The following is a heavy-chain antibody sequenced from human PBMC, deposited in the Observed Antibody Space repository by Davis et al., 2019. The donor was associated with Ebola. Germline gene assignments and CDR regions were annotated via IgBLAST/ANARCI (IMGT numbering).Heavy chain of an antibody. D-gene: IGHD4-17*01. CDR3: ARDRGDYAPFDY. CDR1: GGSFSGYY. V-gene: IGHV4-34*01. J-gene: IGHJ4*02. CDR2: IYHSGST. Sequence: SETLSLTCAVYGGSFSGYYWSWIRQPPGKGLEWIGEIYHSGSTNYNPSLKSRVTISVDKSKNQLSLKLSSVTAADTAVYYCARDRGDYAPFDYWGQGTLVTVSS.